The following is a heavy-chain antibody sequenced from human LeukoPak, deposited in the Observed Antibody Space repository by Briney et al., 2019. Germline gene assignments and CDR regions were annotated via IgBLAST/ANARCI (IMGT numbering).Heavy chain of an antibody. J-gene: IGHJ3*02. CDR3: ARTMVRGVNDAFDI. Sequence: SETLSLTCTVSGGSISSSSYYWGWIRQPPGKGLEGIGSIYYSGSTYYNPSLKSRVTISVDTSKNQFSLKLSSVTAADTAVYYCARTMVRGVNDAFDIWGQGTMVTVSS. CDR2: IYYSGST. CDR1: GGSISSSSYY. V-gene: IGHV4-39*01. D-gene: IGHD3-10*01.